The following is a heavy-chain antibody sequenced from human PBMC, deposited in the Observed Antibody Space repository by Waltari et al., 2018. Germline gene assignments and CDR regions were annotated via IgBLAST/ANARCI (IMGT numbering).Heavy chain of an antibody. CDR1: GFTFADHA. D-gene: IGHD2-2*03. J-gene: IGHJ4*02. CDR2: IRSRVYGGAT. V-gene: IGHV3-49*03. Sequence: EVQLVESGGGLVQPGRSLKLSCKGSGFTFADHAMSWFRQAPDKGLHFVAFIRSRVYGGATEYAAFVKGRFTISRDDSKSIAYLQMNSLKTEDTAVYYCTTLDIVIIPAARPFDFWGQGTLVTVSS. CDR3: TTLDIVIIPAARPFDF.